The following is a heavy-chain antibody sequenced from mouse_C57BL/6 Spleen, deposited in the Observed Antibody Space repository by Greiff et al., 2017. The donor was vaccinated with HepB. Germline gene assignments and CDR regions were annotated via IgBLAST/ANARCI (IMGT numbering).Heavy chain of an antibody. Sequence: EVQRVESGGGLVKPGGSLKLSCAASGFTFSSYAMSWVRQTPEKRLEWVATISDGGSYTYYPDNVKGRFTISRDNAKNNLYLQMSHLKSEDTAMYYCASYSNYAWAMDYWGQGTSVTVSS. CDR1: GFTFSSYA. D-gene: IGHD2-5*01. V-gene: IGHV5-4*01. J-gene: IGHJ4*01. CDR3: ASYSNYAWAMDY. CDR2: ISDGGSYT.